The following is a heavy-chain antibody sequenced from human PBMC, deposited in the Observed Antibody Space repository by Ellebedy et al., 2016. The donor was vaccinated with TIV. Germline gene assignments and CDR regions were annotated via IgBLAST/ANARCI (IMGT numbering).Heavy chain of an antibody. Sequence: GESLKISCAASGFTFSNYDMHWVRQAPGKGLERVAVLSNDGSNKYYGDSVKVRFTISRDNSRNTMYLQMTSLSAEDPAVYYCATSNYSYCFEWNCWGQGTLVTVSS. D-gene: IGHD5-18*01. CDR1: GFTFSNYD. J-gene: IGHJ4*02. V-gene: IGHV3-30*03. CDR3: ATSNYSYCFEWNC. CDR2: LSNDGSNK.